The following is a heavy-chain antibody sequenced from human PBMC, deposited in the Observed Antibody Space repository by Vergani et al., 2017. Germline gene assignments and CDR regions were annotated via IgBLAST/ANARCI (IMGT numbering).Heavy chain of an antibody. Sequence: EVQLVESGGGLVKPGGSLRLSCAASGFTFSSYSMNWVRQAPGKGLEWVSSISSSSSYIYYADSVKGRFTISRDNAKNSLYLQMNSLRAEDTAVYYCARDMTRYCSGGSCYSDAFDIWGQGTTVTVSS. CDR1: GFTFSSYS. CDR3: ARDMTRYCSGGSCYSDAFDI. V-gene: IGHV3-21*01. D-gene: IGHD2-15*01. CDR2: ISSSSSYI. J-gene: IGHJ3*02.